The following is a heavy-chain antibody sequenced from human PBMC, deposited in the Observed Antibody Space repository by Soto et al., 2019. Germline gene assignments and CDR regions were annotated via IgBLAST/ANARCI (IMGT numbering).Heavy chain of an antibody. V-gene: IGHV1-69*01. CDR3: AKVRYSSPMGYYYGMDV. CDR2: IIPIFGTA. CDR1: RVTFSKFI. J-gene: IGHJ6*02. Sequence: QVQLEQSGGEVKKPGSSVKVSCKASRVTFSKFIVTWVRQAPGLGLEWVGGIIPIFGTANYAQKFQGRVTITADESTSASSMEVNNLRSADTAVYYCAKVRYSSPMGYYYGMDVWGQGTTVNVSS. D-gene: IGHD6-19*01.